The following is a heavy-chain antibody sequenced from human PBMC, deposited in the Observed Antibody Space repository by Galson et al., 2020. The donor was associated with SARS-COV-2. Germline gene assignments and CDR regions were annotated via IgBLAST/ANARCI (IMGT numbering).Heavy chain of an antibody. CDR2: ISAYNGNT. CDR1: GYTFTSYG. J-gene: IGHJ6*04. D-gene: IGHD3-10*01. V-gene: IGHV1-18*04. Sequence: ASVKVSCKASGYTFTSYGISWVRQAPGQGLEWMGWISAYNGNTNYAQKLQGRVTMTTDTSTSTAYMELRSLRSDDTAVYYCARDPLLLLGYYYYYGMDVWGKGTTVTVSS. CDR3: ARDPLLLLGYYYYYGMDV.